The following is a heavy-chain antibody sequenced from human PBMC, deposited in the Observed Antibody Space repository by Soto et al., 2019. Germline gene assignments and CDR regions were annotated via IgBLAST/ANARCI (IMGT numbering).Heavy chain of an antibody. CDR2: IRSGSDVM. CDR1: GFTFSNFS. CDR3: VRAQCTNCYGFQY. J-gene: IGHJ1*01. V-gene: IGHV3-48*01. Sequence: GGSLRLSCAASGFTFSNFSMNWVRQAPGEGLEWVSYIRSGSDVMYYADSVQGRFTISRDNAQNSVYLHMNSLRAEDTAVYYCVRAQCTNCYGFQYWGQDTLVNVSS. D-gene: IGHD2-2*01.